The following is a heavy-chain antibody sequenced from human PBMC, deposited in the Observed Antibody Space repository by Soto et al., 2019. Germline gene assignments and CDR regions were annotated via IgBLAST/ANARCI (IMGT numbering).Heavy chain of an antibody. CDR2: ISGSGGST. J-gene: IGHJ2*01. CDR3: AKRTVGWYFDL. D-gene: IGHD4-17*01. V-gene: IGHV3-23*01. CDR1: GFTFSSYA. Sequence: GGSLRLSCAASGFTFSSYAMNWVRQAPGKGLEWVSVISGSGGSTYYADAVKGRFTISRDNSKNALYLQMNSLRAEDTAVYYCAKRTVGWYFDLWGRGTLVTVSS.